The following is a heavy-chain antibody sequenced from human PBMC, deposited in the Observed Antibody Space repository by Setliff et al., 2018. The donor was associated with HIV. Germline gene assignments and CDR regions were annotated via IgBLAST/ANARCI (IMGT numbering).Heavy chain of an antibody. CDR2: IDYTGST. CDR1: GGSISSSSFY. J-gene: IGHJ6*03. CDR3: ARVVGQVGSNWYNYYYYMDV. Sequence: SETLSLTCAVSGGSISSSSFYWGWVRQPPGKGLEWIGHIDYTGSTNYNPSLKSRVTISVDTSKNQFSLKLSSVTAADTAVYYCARVVGQVGSNWYNYYYYMDVWAKGTTVTVSS. V-gene: IGHV4-61*05. D-gene: IGHD6-13*01.